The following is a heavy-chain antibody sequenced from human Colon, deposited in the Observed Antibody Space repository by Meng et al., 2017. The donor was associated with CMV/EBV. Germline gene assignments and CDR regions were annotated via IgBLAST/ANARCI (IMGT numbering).Heavy chain of an antibody. Sequence: ASVKVSCKASGYTFTSYGISWVRQAPGQGLEWMGWISAYNGNTNYAQNLQGRVTMTTDTSTSTAYMELRSLRPDDTAVYYCARDQRITIFGVVIGSPKYFDYWGQGTLVTVSS. J-gene: IGHJ4*02. V-gene: IGHV1-18*01. CDR3: ARDQRITIFGVVIGSPKYFDY. CDR1: GYTFTSYG. D-gene: IGHD3-3*01. CDR2: ISAYNGNT.